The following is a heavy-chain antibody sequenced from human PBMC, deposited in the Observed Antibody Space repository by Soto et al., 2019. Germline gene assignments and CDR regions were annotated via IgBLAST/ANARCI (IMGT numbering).Heavy chain of an antibody. J-gene: IGHJ6*02. V-gene: IGHV3-48*03. D-gene: IGHD3-3*01. Sequence: EVQLVESGGGLVQPGGSLRLSCAASGFTFSSYEMNWVRQAPGKGLEWVSYISSSGSTIYYADSVKGRFTISRDNAKNSLYLQMNSLRAEDTAVYYCARHLITIFGVVSGMDVWGQGTTVTVSS. CDR1: GFTFSSYE. CDR3: ARHLITIFGVVSGMDV. CDR2: ISSSGSTI.